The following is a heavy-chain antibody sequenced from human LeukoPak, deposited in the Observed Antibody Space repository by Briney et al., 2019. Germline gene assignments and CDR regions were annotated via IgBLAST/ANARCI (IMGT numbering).Heavy chain of an antibody. CDR1: GFTFSSYS. V-gene: IGHV3-48*04. CDR2: IGSSSSTI. CDR3: ATDYDILTGCSTDLGY. D-gene: IGHD3-9*01. J-gene: IGHJ4*02. Sequence: PGGSLRLSCAASGFTFSSYSMNWVRQAPGKGLEWVSYIGSSSSTIYYEDSVKGRFTISRDNAKNSLYLQMNSLRAEDTAVYYCATDYDILTGCSTDLGYWGQGTLVTVSS.